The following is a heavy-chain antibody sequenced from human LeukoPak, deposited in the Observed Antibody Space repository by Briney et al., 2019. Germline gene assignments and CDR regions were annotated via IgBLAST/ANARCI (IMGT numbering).Heavy chain of an antibody. D-gene: IGHD2-2*03. V-gene: IGHV3-48*04. Sequence: PGGSLRLSCAASGFTFSSYSMNWVRQAPGKGLEWVSYISSSSSTIYYADSVKGGFTISRDNAKNSLYLQMNSLRAEDTAVYYCARVDIVVVPAAMNAFDIWGQGTMVTVSS. CDR3: ARVDIVVVPAAMNAFDI. CDR2: ISSSSSTI. CDR1: GFTFSSYS. J-gene: IGHJ3*02.